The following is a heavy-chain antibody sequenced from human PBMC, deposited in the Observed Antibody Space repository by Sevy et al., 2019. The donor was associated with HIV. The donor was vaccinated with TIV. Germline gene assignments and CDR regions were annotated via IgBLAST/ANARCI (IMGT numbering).Heavy chain of an antibody. V-gene: IGHV3-74*01. CDR3: VRDGNYDFWSGYND. J-gene: IGHJ4*02. CDR1: GFSFSNYW. Sequence: GGSLRLSCAASGFSFSNYWMHWVRQGPGKGLVWVSRIYSDGGGTNYADFVKGRFTISRDNAKNTLYLQMNSLRAEDTAVYYCVRDGNYDFWSGYNDWGQGTLVTVSS. CDR2: IYSDGGGT. D-gene: IGHD3-3*01.